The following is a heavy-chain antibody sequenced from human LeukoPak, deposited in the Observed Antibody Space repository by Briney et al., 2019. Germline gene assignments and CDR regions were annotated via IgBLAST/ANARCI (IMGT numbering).Heavy chain of an antibody. Sequence: GGSLRLSCAASGFTFSSYSMNWVRQAPGKGLEWVSYISSSSSTIYYADSVKGRFTISRDNAKNSLYLQMNSLRAEDTAVYYCARERGNSELGYWGQGTLVTVSS. V-gene: IGHV3-48*04. CDR3: ARERGNSELGY. D-gene: IGHD6-13*01. CDR2: ISSSSSTI. CDR1: GFTFSSYS. J-gene: IGHJ4*02.